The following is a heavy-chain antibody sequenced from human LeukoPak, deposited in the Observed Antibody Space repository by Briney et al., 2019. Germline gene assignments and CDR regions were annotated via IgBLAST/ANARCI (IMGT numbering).Heavy chain of an antibody. J-gene: IGHJ4*02. V-gene: IGHV3-30*18. Sequence: GGSLRLSCAASGFTFSSYGMHWVRQAPGKGLEWVVVISYDESNKYYADSVKGRFTISRDNSKNTLFLQMNSLRAEDTAVYYCAKVAVWFGDLTRPFDYWGQGTLVTVSS. D-gene: IGHD3-10*01. CDR2: ISYDESNK. CDR3: AKVAVWFGDLTRPFDY. CDR1: GFTFSSYG.